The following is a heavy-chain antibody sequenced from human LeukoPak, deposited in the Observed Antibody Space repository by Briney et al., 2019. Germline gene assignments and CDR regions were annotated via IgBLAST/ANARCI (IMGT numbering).Heavy chain of an antibody. D-gene: IGHD6-13*01. Sequence: SETLSLTCAVSGGSISSGSYSWSWIRQPPGKGLEWIGYIYPRGSTYYNPSLKSRVILSLDKSANQFSLKLSSVTAADTAVYYCARRPAAAPIDCWGQGTLVTVSS. CDR2: IYPRGST. CDR3: ARRPAAAPIDC. J-gene: IGHJ4*02. CDR1: GGSISSGSYS. V-gene: IGHV4-30-2*01.